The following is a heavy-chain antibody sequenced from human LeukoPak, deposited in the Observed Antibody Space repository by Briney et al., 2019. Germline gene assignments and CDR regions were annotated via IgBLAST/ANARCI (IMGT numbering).Heavy chain of an antibody. J-gene: IGHJ4*02. V-gene: IGHV3-23*01. CDR2: ISGSGGST. Sequence: GGSLRLSCAASGFTFSSYAMSWVRQAPGEGLEWVSAISGSGGSTYYADSVKGRFTISRDNSKNTLYLQMNSLRAEDTAVYYCAKGALVVVITPLDYWGQGTLVTVSS. D-gene: IGHD3-22*01. CDR1: GFTFSSYA. CDR3: AKGALVVVITPLDY.